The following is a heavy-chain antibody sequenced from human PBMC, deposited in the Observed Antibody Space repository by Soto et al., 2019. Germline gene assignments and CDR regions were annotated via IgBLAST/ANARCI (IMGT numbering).Heavy chain of an antibody. Sequence: SETLSLTCAVYGGSFSGYYWSWIRQPPGKGLEWIGEINHSGSTNYNPSLKSRVTISVDTSKNQFSLKLSSVTAADTAVYYCARGKTIFGVVRDAFDIWGQGTMVTVSS. CDR3: ARGKTIFGVVRDAFDI. D-gene: IGHD3-3*01. CDR2: INHSGST. V-gene: IGHV4-34*01. J-gene: IGHJ3*02. CDR1: GGSFSGYY.